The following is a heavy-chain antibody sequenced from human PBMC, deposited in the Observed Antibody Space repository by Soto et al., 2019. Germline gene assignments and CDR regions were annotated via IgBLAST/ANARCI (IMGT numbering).Heavy chain of an antibody. CDR2: IYGGGST. Sequence: GGPLSLSCATPGFTVNSHYMRCARQAPGKGLEWVSAIYGGGSTYYADSVKGRFTISRDNSKNTLYLQMNSLRAEDTAVYYCARDKRDLRFLEWSYYFDYWGQGT. J-gene: IGHJ4*02. CDR3: ARDKRDLRFLEWSYYFDY. V-gene: IGHV3-66*01. D-gene: IGHD3-3*01. CDR1: GFTVNSHY.